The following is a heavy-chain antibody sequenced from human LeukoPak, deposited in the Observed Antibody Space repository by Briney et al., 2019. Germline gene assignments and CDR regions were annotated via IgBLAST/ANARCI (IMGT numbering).Heavy chain of an antibody. Sequence: GGSLRLSCAASGFTFNTYAMSWVRQAPGKGLEWVSAISGSGGSTYYADSVKGRFTTSRDNCENTLYLQMNSLRAEDTAVYYCAKDPVEMATITEYFQHWGQGTLVTVSS. J-gene: IGHJ1*01. CDR1: GFTFNTYA. D-gene: IGHD5-24*01. CDR2: ISGSGGST. V-gene: IGHV3-23*01. CDR3: AKDPVEMATITEYFQH.